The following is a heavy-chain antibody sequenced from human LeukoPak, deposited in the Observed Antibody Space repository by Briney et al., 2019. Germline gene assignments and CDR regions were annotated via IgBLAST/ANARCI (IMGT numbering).Heavy chain of an antibody. CDR2: IHDSGNT. CDR1: GGSISGYY. Sequence: SETLSLTCTVSGGSISGYYWSWIRQPPGKGLEWIGFIHDSGNTYYNASLKSRVTISVDTSKNQLSLNLRSVAAADTAVYYCARELMGNDFDYWGQGTLATVSS. V-gene: IGHV4-59*01. J-gene: IGHJ4*02. CDR3: ARELMGNDFDY. D-gene: IGHD2-8*01.